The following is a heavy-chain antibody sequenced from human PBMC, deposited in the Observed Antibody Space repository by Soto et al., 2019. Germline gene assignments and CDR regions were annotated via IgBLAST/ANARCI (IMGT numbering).Heavy chain of an antibody. CDR1: GFTFSSYA. D-gene: IGHD4-17*01. Sequence: GGSLRLSCAASGFTFSSYAMSWVRQAPGKGLEWVSAISGSGGSTYYADSVKGRFTISRDNSKNTLYLQMNSLRAEDTAVYYCAKVAATVVPYYYYGMDVWGQGTTVTVSS. CDR3: AKVAATVVPYYYYGMDV. V-gene: IGHV3-23*01. J-gene: IGHJ6*02. CDR2: ISGSGGST.